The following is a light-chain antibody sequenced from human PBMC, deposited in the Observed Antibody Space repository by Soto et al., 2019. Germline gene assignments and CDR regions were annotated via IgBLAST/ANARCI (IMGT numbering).Light chain of an antibody. CDR1: QSVGSY. CDR3: QQRSSFPLT. V-gene: IGKV3-11*01. Sequence: EIVLTQSPATLSLSPGERATLSCRASQSVGSYFAWYQQKPGQAPRLLIYDAFSRATGIPARFSGSGSGTDFTLTISSLEPADFAVYCCQQRSSFPLTFGGGTMVEIK. CDR2: DAF. J-gene: IGKJ4*01.